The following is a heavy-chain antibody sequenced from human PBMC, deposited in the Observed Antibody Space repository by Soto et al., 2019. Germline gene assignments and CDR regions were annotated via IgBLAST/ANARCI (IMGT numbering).Heavy chain of an antibody. D-gene: IGHD1-26*01. CDR3: AIHPVSGSYAYYYGMDV. Sequence: QVQLVQSGAEVKKPGSSVKVSCKASGGTFSSYAISWVRQAPGQGLEWMGGIIPIFGTANYAQKFQGRVTITADESTSTAYMELSSLRSEDTALYYCAIHPVSGSYAYYYGMDVLGQGTTVTVSS. CDR1: GGTFSSYA. CDR2: IIPIFGTA. V-gene: IGHV1-69*12. J-gene: IGHJ6*02.